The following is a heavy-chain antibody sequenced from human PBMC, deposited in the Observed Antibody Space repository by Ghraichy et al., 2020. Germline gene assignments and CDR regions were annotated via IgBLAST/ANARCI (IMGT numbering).Heavy chain of an antibody. J-gene: IGHJ4*02. V-gene: IGHV4-59*01. CDR2: VYYTGRT. CDR1: GDSISSYY. D-gene: IGHD5-18*01. CDR3: AGDKSVSYGLDS. Sequence: SETLSLTCTVSGDSISSYYWSWVRQPPGKRLEWIGYVYYTGRTNDNTSLNSRVTISVDTSKNQFSLTLSSVTAADKAVSFCAGDKSVSYGLDSWGQGALVTVSS.